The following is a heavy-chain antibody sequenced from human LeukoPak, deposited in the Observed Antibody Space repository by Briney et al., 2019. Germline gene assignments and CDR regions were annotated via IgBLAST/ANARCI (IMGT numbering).Heavy chain of an antibody. CDR2: ISSSGSTI. D-gene: IGHD3-10*02. Sequence: GGSLRLSCAASGFTFSSHAMHWVRQAPGKGLEWVSYISSSGSTIYYADSVKGRFTISRDNAKNSLYLQMNSLRAEDTAVYYCAELGITMIGGVWSKGTTVTISS. CDR3: AELGITMIGGV. J-gene: IGHJ6*04. CDR1: GFTFSSHA. V-gene: IGHV3-48*03.